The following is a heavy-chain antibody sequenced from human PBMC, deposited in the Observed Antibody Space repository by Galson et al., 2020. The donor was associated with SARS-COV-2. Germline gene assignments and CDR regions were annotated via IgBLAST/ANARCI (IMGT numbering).Heavy chain of an antibody. Sequence: GGSLRLSCAASGFTFDDYGMSWVRQAPGKGLEWVSGINWNGGSTGYADSVKGRFTISRDNAKNSLYLQMNSLRAEDTALYYCASLYRSYGGNSGSDYWGQGTLVTVSS. J-gene: IGHJ4*02. CDR2: INWNGGST. CDR3: ASLYRSYGGNSGSDY. V-gene: IGHV3-20*04. CDR1: GFTFDDYG. D-gene: IGHD2-21*02.